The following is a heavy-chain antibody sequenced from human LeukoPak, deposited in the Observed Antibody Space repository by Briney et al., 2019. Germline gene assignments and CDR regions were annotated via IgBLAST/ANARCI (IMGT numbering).Heavy chain of an antibody. V-gene: IGHV1-2*02. J-gene: IGHJ4*02. D-gene: IGHD3-9*01. CDR1: GYTFTGYY. Sequence: ASVKVSCKASGYTFTGYYMHWVRQAPGQGLEWMGWINPNSGGTNYAQKFQGRVTMTRDTPISTAYMELSRLRSDDTAVYYCARNYDILTGWNFDYWGQGTLVTVSS. CDR3: ARNYDILTGWNFDY. CDR2: INPNSGGT.